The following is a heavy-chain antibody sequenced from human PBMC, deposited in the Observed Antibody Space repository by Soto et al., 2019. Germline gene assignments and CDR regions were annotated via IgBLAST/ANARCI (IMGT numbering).Heavy chain of an antibody. Sequence: PGGSLRLSCTVSGVTFSNYAMNWVRQAPGKGLEWVSSLSGSGGTTYYEDSVKGRFIISRDNSKNTLYLLMNSLRAEDTALYYCAKQRADYGSGADTFYFDSWGQGALVTVS. CDR1: GVTFSNYA. V-gene: IGHV3-23*01. CDR3: AKQRADYGSGADTFYFDS. CDR2: LSGSGGTT. J-gene: IGHJ4*02. D-gene: IGHD3-10*01.